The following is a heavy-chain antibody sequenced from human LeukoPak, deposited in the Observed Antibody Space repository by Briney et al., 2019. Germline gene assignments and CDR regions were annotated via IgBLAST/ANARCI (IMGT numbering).Heavy chain of an antibody. V-gene: IGHV2-70*11. CDR2: IDWDDDK. J-gene: IGHJ4*02. CDR1: GFSLSTGGMC. Sequence: SGPTLVNPTQTLTPTCAFSGFSLSTGGMCVSWIRQPPGKALEWLARIDWDDDKYYSTSLKTRLTISKDTSKNQVVLTMTNMDPVDTATYYCARTHTAPGYSGSWIADFWGQGTLVTVSS. D-gene: IGHD6-13*01. CDR3: ARTHTAPGYSGSWIADF.